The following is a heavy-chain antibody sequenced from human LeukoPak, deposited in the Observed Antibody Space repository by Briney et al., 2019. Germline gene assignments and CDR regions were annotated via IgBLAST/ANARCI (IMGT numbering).Heavy chain of an antibody. V-gene: IGHV4-4*07. D-gene: IGHD3-3*01. CDR2: IYTSGST. Sequence: PSETLSLTCTVSGGSISSYYWSWIRQPAGKGLEWIGRIYTSGSTNYNPPLKSRVTMSVDTSKNQFSLKLSSVTAADTAVYYCARDWPLEGTAFDIWGQGTMVTVSS. CDR1: GGSISSYY. J-gene: IGHJ3*02. CDR3: ARDWPLEGTAFDI.